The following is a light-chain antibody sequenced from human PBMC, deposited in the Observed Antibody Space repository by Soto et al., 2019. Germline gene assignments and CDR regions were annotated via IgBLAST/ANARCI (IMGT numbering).Light chain of an antibody. CDR2: EGS. CDR1: SSDVGSYNL. V-gene: IGLV2-23*01. Sequence: QSALTQPASVSGSPGQSITISCTGTSSDVGSYNLVSWYQQHPGKAPKLMIYEGSKRPSGVSNRFSGSKSGNTASLTISVLQAEYEADYYCCSYAGSSTSVVFGGGTKLTVL. CDR3: CSYAGSSTSVV. J-gene: IGLJ2*01.